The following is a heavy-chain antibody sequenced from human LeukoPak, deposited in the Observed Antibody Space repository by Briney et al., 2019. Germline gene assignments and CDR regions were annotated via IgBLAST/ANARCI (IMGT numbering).Heavy chain of an antibody. V-gene: IGHV1-18*01. CDR2: ISAYNGNT. D-gene: IGHD3-10*01. CDR3: ARALYYYGSGSYYTSPNYYGMDV. Sequence: ASVKVSCKASGYTFTSYGISWVRQAPGQGLEWMGWISAYNGNTNYARKLQGRVTMTTDTSTSTAYMELRSLRSDDTAVYYCARALYYYGSGSYYTSPNYYGMDVWGQGTTVTVSS. J-gene: IGHJ6*02. CDR1: GYTFTSYG.